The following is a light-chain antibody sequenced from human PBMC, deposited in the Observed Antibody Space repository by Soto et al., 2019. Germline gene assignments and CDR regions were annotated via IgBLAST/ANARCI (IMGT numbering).Light chain of an antibody. CDR1: QTISSW. J-gene: IGKJ4*01. V-gene: IGKV1-5*03. CDR3: QQYNSYPLT. Sequence: DIQMTQSPSTLSGSVGDGVTITCRASQTISSWLAWYQQKPGKAPKLLIYKASTLKSGVPSRFSGSGSGTEFTLTISSLQPDDFGRYYCQQYNSYPLTFGGGTKVDIK. CDR2: KAS.